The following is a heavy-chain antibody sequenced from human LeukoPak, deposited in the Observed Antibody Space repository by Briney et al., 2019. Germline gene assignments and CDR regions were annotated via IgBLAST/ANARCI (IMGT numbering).Heavy chain of an antibody. CDR3: ARGWYSSGWYDY. D-gene: IGHD6-19*01. J-gene: IGHJ4*02. Sequence: GSLRLSCAASGFTFSSYAMSWIRQPPGKGLEWIGEINHSGSTNYNPSLKSRVTISVDTSKNQFSLKLSSVTAADTAVYYCARGWYSSGWYDYWGQGTLVTVSS. CDR1: GFTFSSYA. V-gene: IGHV4-34*01. CDR2: INHSGST.